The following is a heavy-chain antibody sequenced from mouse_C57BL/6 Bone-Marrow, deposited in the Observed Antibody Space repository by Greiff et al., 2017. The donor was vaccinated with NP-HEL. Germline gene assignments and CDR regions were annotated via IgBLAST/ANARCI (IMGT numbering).Heavy chain of an antibody. Sequence: VQVVESGAELARPGASVKLSCKASGYTFTSYGISWVKQRTGQGLEWIGEIYPRSGNTYYNEKFKGKATLTADKSSSTAYMELRSLTSEDSAVYFCARAENDYFDYWGQGTTLTVSS. J-gene: IGHJ2*01. D-gene: IGHD2-3*01. CDR2: IYPRSGNT. CDR3: ARAENDYFDY. V-gene: IGHV1-81*01. CDR1: GYTFTSYG.